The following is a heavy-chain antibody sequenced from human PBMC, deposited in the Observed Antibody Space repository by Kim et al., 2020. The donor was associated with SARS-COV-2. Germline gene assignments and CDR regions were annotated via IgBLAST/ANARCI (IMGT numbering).Heavy chain of an antibody. V-gene: IGHV1-3*01. Sequence: FQGRVTITRDTSASTAYMELSSLRSEDTAVYYCARVRWLVRSDTSYYFDYWGQGTLVTVSS. J-gene: IGHJ4*02. CDR3: ARVRWLVRSDTSYYFDY. D-gene: IGHD6-19*01.